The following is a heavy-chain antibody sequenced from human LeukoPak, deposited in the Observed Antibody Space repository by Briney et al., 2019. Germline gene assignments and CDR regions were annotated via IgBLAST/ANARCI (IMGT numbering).Heavy chain of an antibody. CDR1: GFTFDDYA. Sequence: GRSLRLSCAASGFTFDDYAMHWVRQAPGKGLEWDSGISWNSGSIGYAGSVKGRFTISRDNAKNSLYLQMNSLRAEDTALYYCAKEAYEIGAFDIWGQGTMVTVSS. CDR2: ISWNSGSI. CDR3: AKEAYEIGAFDI. D-gene: IGHD3-3*01. J-gene: IGHJ3*02. V-gene: IGHV3-9*01.